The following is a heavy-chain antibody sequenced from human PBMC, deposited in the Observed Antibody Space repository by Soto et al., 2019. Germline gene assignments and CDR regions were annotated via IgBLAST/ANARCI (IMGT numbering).Heavy chain of an antibody. D-gene: IGHD3-3*01. CDR2: IGTAGDT. CDR3: ARGLRFLEWFPPFDY. Sequence: PGGSLRLSCAASGFTFSSYDMHWVRQATGKGLEWVSAIGTAGDTYYPGSVKGRFTISRENAKNTLYLQMNSLRAEDTAVYYCARGLRFLEWFPPFDYWGQGTLVTVSS. J-gene: IGHJ4*02. CDR1: GFTFSSYD. V-gene: IGHV3-13*01.